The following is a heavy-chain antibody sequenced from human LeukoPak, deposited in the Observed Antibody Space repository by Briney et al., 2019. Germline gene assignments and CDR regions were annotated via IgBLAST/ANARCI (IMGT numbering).Heavy chain of an antibody. Sequence: SETLSLTCAVYGGSFSGYYWSWIRLPPGKGLEWIGEINHSGSTNYNPSLKSRVTISVDTSKNQFSLKLSSVTAADTAVYYCARRSLNVVAATGDAFDIWGQGTMVTVSS. CDR2: INHSGST. D-gene: IGHD2-15*01. CDR3: ARRSLNVVAATGDAFDI. CDR1: GGSFSGYY. J-gene: IGHJ3*02. V-gene: IGHV4-34*01.